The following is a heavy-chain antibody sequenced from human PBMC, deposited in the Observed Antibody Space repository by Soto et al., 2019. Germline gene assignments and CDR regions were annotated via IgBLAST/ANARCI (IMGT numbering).Heavy chain of an antibody. CDR1: GGSISSYY. Sequence: SETLSLTCTVSGGSISSYYWSWIRQPPGKGLEWIGYIYYSGSTNYNPSLKSRVTISVDTSKNQFSLKLSSVTAADTAVYYCERTRDWFDPWGQGTLVTVSS. CDR2: IYYSGST. J-gene: IGHJ5*02. CDR3: ERTRDWFDP. V-gene: IGHV4-59*01.